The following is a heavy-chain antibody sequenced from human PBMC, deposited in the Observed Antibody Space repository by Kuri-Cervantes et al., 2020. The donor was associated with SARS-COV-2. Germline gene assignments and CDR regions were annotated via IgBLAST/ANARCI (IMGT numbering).Heavy chain of an antibody. D-gene: IGHD3-10*01. Sequence: SETPSLTCTVSGGSISSSSYYWGWIRQPPGKGLEWIGSIYYSGSTYYNPSLKGRVTISVDTSKNQFSLKLSSVTAADTAVYYCARGDYYGSGDAFDIWGQGTMVTVSS. CDR3: ARGDYYGSGDAFDI. V-gene: IGHV4-39*01. CDR2: IYYSGST. CDR1: GGSISSSSYY. J-gene: IGHJ3*02.